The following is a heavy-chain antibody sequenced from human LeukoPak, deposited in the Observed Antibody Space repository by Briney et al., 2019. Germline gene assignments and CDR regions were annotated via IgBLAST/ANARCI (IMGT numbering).Heavy chain of an antibody. J-gene: IGHJ6*03. CDR3: ARTTEGGYTYDYFYYYYMDV. CDR2: IYYSGST. V-gene: IGHV4-59*01. D-gene: IGHD5-18*01. CDR1: GGSISSYY. Sequence: SETLSLTCTVSGGSISSYYWSWIRQPPGKGLEWIAYIYYSGSTNYNPSLKSRVTISVDTSKNQLSLKLSSVTAADTAVYYCARTTEGGYTYDYFYYYYMDVWGKGTTVTISS.